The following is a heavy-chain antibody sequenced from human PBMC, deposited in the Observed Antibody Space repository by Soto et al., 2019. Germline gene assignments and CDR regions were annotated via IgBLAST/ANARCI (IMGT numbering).Heavy chain of an antibody. CDR1: GFTFSSYA. CDR3: ARVGNLGYCSGGNCYPGFDF. D-gene: IGHD2-15*01. CDR2: ISGSGANT. Sequence: GGSLRLSCAASGFTFSSYAMSWVRQAPGKGLEWVSAISGSGANTYHVDSVKGRFTISRDNSKNTLYMQMNSLRAEDTALYYCARVGNLGYCSGGNCYPGFDFWGQGLPVTVSS. V-gene: IGHV3-23*01. J-gene: IGHJ4*02.